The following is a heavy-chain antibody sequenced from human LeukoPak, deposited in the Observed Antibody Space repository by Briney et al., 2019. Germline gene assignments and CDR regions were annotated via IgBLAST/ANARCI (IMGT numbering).Heavy chain of an antibody. D-gene: IGHD4-23*01. J-gene: IGHJ5*02. Sequence: GGSLRLSCAASGFTFNSHAMSWVRQAPGKGLEWVSAISNSGITAHYADSVKGRFTISRDNSKNTLYLQMNSLRAEDTAVYYCAKDSRGNCVAWFDPWGQGTLVTVSS. CDR3: AKDSRGNCVAWFDP. CDR2: ISNSGITA. CDR1: GFTFNSHA. V-gene: IGHV3-23*01.